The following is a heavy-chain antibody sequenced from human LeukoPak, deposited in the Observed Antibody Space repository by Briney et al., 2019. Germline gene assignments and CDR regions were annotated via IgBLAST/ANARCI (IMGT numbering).Heavy chain of an antibody. Sequence: GGSLRLSCAASGFTFSSYAMHWVRQAPGKGLEWVAVISYDGSNKYYADSVKGRFTISRDNSKNTLYLQMNSLRAEDTAVYYCARSGGYGYYYYYYMDVWGKGTTVTVSS. CDR3: ARSGGYGYYYYYYMDV. J-gene: IGHJ6*03. D-gene: IGHD6-13*01. V-gene: IGHV3-30-3*01. CDR1: GFTFSSYA. CDR2: ISYDGSNK.